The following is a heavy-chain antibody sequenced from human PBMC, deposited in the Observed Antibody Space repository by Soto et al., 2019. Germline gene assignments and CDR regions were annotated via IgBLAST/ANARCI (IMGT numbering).Heavy chain of an antibody. D-gene: IGHD6-19*01. CDR2: ISSSSSTI. J-gene: IGHJ4*02. Sequence: PGGSLRLSCAASGFTFSSYSMNWVRQAPGKGLEWVSYISSSSSTIYYADSVKGRFTTSRDNAKNSLYLQMNSLRAEDTAVYYCASDSSGWSNYFDYWGQGTLVTVSS. CDR1: GFTFSSYS. V-gene: IGHV3-48*01. CDR3: ASDSSGWSNYFDY.